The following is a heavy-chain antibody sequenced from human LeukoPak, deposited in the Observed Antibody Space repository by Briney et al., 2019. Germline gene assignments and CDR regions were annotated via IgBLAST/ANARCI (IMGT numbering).Heavy chain of an antibody. CDR2: IYYSGTT. V-gene: IGHV4-59*01. J-gene: IGHJ6*03. Sequence: SETLSLTCTVSGGSISSYYWSWIRQPPGKGLELIGYIYYSGTTNYNPSLKSRVTISVDTSDNQFSLNLSSVTAADTAVYYCARVSWFPGTSYYYMDVWGKGTTVTVSS. CDR1: GGSISSYY. D-gene: IGHD1-1*01. CDR3: ARVSWFPGTSYYYMDV.